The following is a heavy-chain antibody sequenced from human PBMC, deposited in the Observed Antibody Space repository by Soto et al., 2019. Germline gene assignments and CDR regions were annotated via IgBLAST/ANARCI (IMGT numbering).Heavy chain of an antibody. J-gene: IGHJ4*02. CDR1: GFSLSTSGVG. CDR3: AHLYYSDSSGSCFDY. V-gene: IGHV2-5*01. Sequence: GPTLVNPTQTLTLTCTFSGFSLSTSGVGVGWIRQPPGKALEWLALIYWNDDKRYSPSLKSRLTITKDTSKNQVVLTMTNMDNVDTATYYCAHLYYSDSSGSCFDYWGQGTLVTVSS. D-gene: IGHD3-22*01. CDR2: IYWNDDK.